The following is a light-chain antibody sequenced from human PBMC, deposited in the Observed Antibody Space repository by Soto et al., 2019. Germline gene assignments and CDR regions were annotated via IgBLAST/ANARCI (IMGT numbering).Light chain of an antibody. CDR1: SSNIGSNT. CDR2: SNN. V-gene: IGLV1-44*01. CDR3: ASWDDRLXGYV. J-gene: IGLJ1*01. Sequence: QSFLTQPPSASGTPVQRVTISCSGSSSNIGSNTVKWYQQLPVTAPKLLIYSNNQRPSGVPDRFSGSKSGTSASLAISGLQYEDEDDYYCASWDDRLXGYVVGTGTKVXVX.